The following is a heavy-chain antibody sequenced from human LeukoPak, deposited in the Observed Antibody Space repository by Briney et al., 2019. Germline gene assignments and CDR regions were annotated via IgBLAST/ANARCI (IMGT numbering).Heavy chain of an antibody. D-gene: IGHD1-26*01. Sequence: ASVKVSCKASGYTFISYGITWVRQAPGQGLEWMGIINPSDGSTNYAQKFQGRVTMTRDRSRSTVYLELSSLRSEDTAVYYCTRPKDSGSHLFLFDYWGQGTLVTVSS. CDR3: TRPKDSGSHLFLFDY. V-gene: IGHV1-46*01. CDR2: INPSDGST. CDR1: GYTFISYG. J-gene: IGHJ4*02.